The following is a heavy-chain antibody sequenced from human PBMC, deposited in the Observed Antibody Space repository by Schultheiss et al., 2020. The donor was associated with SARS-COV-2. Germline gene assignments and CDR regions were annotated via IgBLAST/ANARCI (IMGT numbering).Heavy chain of an antibody. CDR2: IYYSGST. D-gene: IGHD2-2*01. J-gene: IGHJ4*02. Sequence: SETLSLTCTVSGGSISSGGYYWSWIRQHPGKGLEWIGYIYYSGSTNYNPSLKSRVTISVDTSKNQFSLKLSSVTAADTAVYYCARGRGPRNIVVVPAAKALYFDYWGQGTLVTVSS. V-gene: IGHV4-61*08. CDR1: GGSISSGGYY. CDR3: ARGRGPRNIVVVPAAKALYFDY.